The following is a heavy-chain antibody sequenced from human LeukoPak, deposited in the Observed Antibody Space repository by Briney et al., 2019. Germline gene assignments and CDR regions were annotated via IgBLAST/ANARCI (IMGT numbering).Heavy chain of an antibody. Sequence: SETLSLTCTVSGGSISSSSYYWGWIRQPPGKGLEWIGSIYYSGSTNYNPSLKSRVTISVDTSKNQFSLKLSSVTAADTAVYYCARGGVTPFDYWGQGTLVTVSS. J-gene: IGHJ4*02. CDR3: ARGGVTPFDY. CDR2: IYYSGST. V-gene: IGHV4-39*07. CDR1: GGSISSSSYY. D-gene: IGHD4-23*01.